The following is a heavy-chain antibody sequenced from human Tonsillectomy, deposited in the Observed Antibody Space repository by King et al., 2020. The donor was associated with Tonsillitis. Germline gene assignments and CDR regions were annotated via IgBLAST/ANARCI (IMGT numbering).Heavy chain of an antibody. CDR1: GFTFSFYW. Sequence: VQLVESGGGVVQPGGSLRLSCAASGFTFSFYWMSWVRQAPGKGLELVAYIKQDGSEKYYVDSVKGRFSLSRDNAKSSLFLQMYSLRAEDTAVYYCARDHSGSYSGYYFDYWGQGTLVTVSS. CDR3: ARDHSGSYSGYYFDY. D-gene: IGHD1-26*01. CDR2: IKQDGSEK. J-gene: IGHJ4*02. V-gene: IGHV3-7*01.